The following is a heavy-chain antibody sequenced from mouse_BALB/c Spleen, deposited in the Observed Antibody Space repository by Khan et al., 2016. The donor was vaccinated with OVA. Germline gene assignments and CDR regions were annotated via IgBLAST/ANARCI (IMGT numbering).Heavy chain of an antibody. CDR2: ISSGCTYT. CDR1: GFSFSSSS. V-gene: IGHV5-6-4*01. J-gene: IGHJ2*01. CDR3: PRHRGYHGQNPYFDY. D-gene: IGHD1-1*01. Sequence: EVQLVESGGGLVRPGGSLKLSCAASGFSFSSSSMSWVRQTPEKRLEWVATISSGCTYTYYPDSVKGRFTISRDNAKNTLYRQRSSRKSEDTAMYYCPRHRGYHGQNPYFDYWGQGTTLTVSS.